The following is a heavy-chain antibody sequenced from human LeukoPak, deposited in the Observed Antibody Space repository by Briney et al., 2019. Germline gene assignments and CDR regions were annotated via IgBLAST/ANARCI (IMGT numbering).Heavy chain of an antibody. Sequence: PGGSLRLSCAASGFTFSSYGMHWVRQAPGKGLEWVAFIRYDGSNKYYADSVKGRFTISRDNSKNTLYLQMNSLRAEDTAVYYCAKDFIAAALWFDPWGQGTLVTVSS. CDR1: GFTFSSYG. CDR3: AKDFIAAALWFDP. V-gene: IGHV3-30*02. J-gene: IGHJ5*02. CDR2: IRYDGSNK. D-gene: IGHD6-13*01.